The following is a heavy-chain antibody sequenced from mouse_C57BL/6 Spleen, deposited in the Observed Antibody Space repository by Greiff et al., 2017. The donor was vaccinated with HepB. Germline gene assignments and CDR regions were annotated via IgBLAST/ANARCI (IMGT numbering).Heavy chain of an antibody. CDR1: GFTFSSYG. Sequence: EVQVVESGGDLVKPGGSLKLSCAASGFTFSSYGMSWVRQTPDKRLEWVATISSGGSYTYYPDSVKGRFTISRDNAKNTLYLQMSSLKSEDTAMYYCARKYYGSSSYAMDYWGQGTSVTVSS. J-gene: IGHJ4*01. CDR2: ISSGGSYT. V-gene: IGHV5-6*01. D-gene: IGHD1-1*01. CDR3: ARKYYGSSSYAMDY.